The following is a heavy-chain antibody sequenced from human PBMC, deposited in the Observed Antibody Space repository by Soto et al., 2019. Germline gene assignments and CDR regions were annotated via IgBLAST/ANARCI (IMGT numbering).Heavy chain of an antibody. J-gene: IGHJ6*02. V-gene: IGHV3-7*01. CDR2: IKQDGSEK. CDR3: ARGRGLDV. Sequence: EVQLVESGGGLVQPGGSLRLSCAASGFTFSNYWMSWVRQAPGKGLEWVANIKQDGSEKYYVDSVKGRCTISRDNAKNSLYLQMNSLRAEDTAIYCCARGRGLDVWGQGTTVTVSS. CDR1: GFTFSNYW.